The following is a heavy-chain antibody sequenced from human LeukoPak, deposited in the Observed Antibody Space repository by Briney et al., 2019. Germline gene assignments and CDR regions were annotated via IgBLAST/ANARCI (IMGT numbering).Heavy chain of an antibody. J-gene: IGHJ6*02. CDR1: GGTFSSYA. CDR2: IIPILGIA. D-gene: IGHD5-12*01. Sequence: SVKVSCKASGGTFSSYAISWVRQAPGQGLEWMGRIIPILGIANYAQKFQGRVTITADKSTSTAYMELSSLRSEDTAVYYCATYPNSSYDLRRYYYGMDVWGQGTTVTVSS. CDR3: ATYPNSSYDLRRYYYGMDV. V-gene: IGHV1-69*04.